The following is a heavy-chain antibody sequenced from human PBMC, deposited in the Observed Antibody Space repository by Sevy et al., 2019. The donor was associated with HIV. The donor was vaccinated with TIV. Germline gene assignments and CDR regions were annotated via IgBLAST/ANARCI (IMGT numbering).Heavy chain of an antibody. Sequence: GGSLRLSCAASEFSVTDNYMSWVRQAPEKGLEWVSTIYSGGSTFYADSVKGRFTISRDNSKNTLYLHMNSLRAEDTAVYYCARDRYYDASGYYYYYYGLDVWGQGTTVTVSS. D-gene: IGHD3-22*01. CDR1: EFSVTDNY. V-gene: IGHV3-66*01. CDR2: IYSGGST. CDR3: ARDRYYDASGYYYYYYGLDV. J-gene: IGHJ6*02.